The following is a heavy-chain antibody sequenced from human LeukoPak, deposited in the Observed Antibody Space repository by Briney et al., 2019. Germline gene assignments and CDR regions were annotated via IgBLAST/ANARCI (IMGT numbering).Heavy chain of an antibody. D-gene: IGHD3-22*01. Sequence: SETLSLTCAVYGGSFSGYYWTWIRQPPGKGLEWIGEINHSGSTNYNPSLKSRVTISVDTSKNQFSLKLSSVTAADTAVYYCARESFYYDSSVRFDPWGQGTLVTVSS. CDR2: INHSGST. J-gene: IGHJ5*02. CDR3: ARESFYYDSSVRFDP. V-gene: IGHV4-34*01. CDR1: GGSFSGYY.